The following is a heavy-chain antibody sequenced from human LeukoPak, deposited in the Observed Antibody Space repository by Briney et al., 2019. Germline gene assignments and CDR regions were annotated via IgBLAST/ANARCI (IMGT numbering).Heavy chain of an antibody. CDR2: IYYSGST. CDR3: ARAPHFFDTSGSRYYFDY. Sequence: SETLSLTCTVSGGSISSSSYYWGWIRQPPGKGLEWIGSIYYSGSTYYNPSLKSRVTISVDTSKNQLSLNLTSVTAADTAVYYCARAPHFFDTSGSRYYFDYWGQGTLVTVSS. V-gene: IGHV4-39*07. J-gene: IGHJ4*02. CDR1: GGSISSSSYY. D-gene: IGHD3-22*01.